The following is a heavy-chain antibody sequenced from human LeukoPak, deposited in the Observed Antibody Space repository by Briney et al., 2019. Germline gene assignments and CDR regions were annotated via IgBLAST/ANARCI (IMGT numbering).Heavy chain of an antibody. CDR2: IFHSGST. CDR3: ARHSPTYYDFDY. D-gene: IGHD3-10*01. Sequence: PSETLSLTCTVSGGSISNYYWTWLWQRPGKGLDWIGSIFHSGSTRYNPSLQSRVTISVDTSKTRFSLKLSSVTAADTAVYYCARHSPTYYDFDYWGKGTLVTVSS. J-gene: IGHJ4*02. CDR1: GGSISNYY. V-gene: IGHV4-59*08.